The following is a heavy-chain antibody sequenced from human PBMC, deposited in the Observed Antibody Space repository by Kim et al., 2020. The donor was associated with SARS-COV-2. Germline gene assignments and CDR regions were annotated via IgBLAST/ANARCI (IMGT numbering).Heavy chain of an antibody. CDR3: ARGVPGY. CDR1: GGSFSGYQ. J-gene: IGHJ4*02. V-gene: IGHV4-34*01. CDR2: INHAGST. Sequence: SDTLSLTCAVYGGSFSGYQWSWVRQSPGKGLEWIGQINHAGSTKYNPSLKSRVTLSVDTSKNQFSLKLTSVTAADTGVYYCARGVPGYWGQGSLVTVSS.